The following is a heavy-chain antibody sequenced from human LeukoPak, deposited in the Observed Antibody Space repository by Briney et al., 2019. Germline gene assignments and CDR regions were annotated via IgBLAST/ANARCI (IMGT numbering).Heavy chain of an antibody. Sequence: GGSLRLSCAASGFTFSDYYMSWIRQAPGKGLEWVSAISGSGGSTYYADSVKGRFTISRDNSKNTPYLQMNSLRAEDTAVYYCAKDYYDSSGYYLKAVYWGQGTLVTVSS. V-gene: IGHV3-23*01. J-gene: IGHJ4*02. CDR2: ISGSGGST. CDR1: GFTFSDYY. D-gene: IGHD3-22*01. CDR3: AKDYYDSSGYYLKAVY.